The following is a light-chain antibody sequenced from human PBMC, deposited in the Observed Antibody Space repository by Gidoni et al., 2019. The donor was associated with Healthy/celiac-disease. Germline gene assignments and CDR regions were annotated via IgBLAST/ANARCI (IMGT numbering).Light chain of an antibody. CDR3: QQRSNWPIT. CDR1: QSVSSY. J-gene: IGKJ5*01. V-gene: IGKV3-11*01. CDR2: DAS. Sequence: EIVVTQSPATLSLSPGERATLSCRASQSVSSYLAWYQQKPGQAPRLLIHDASNRATGIPARFSGSGSGTDFTLTISSLEPEDFAVYYCQQRSNWPITFGQGTRLEIK.